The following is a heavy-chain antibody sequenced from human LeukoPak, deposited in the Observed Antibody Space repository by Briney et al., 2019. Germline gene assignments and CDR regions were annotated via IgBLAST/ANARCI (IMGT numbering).Heavy chain of an antibody. CDR2: IYSGGST. V-gene: IGHV3-66*02. D-gene: IGHD3-10*01. Sequence: GGSLRLSCAASGFTVSSNYMSWVRQAPGKGLEGVSVIYSGGSTYYSDSVKGRCTISRDNCKNPLYLQMNSLRAEDTAVYYCARVPNYGSGSHAWGQGTLVTVSS. CDR1: GFTVSSNY. J-gene: IGHJ5*02. CDR3: ARVPNYGSGSHA.